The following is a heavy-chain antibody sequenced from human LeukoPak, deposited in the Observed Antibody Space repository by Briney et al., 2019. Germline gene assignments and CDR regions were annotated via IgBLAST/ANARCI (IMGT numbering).Heavy chain of an antibody. CDR1: GGSISSGSYY. CDR2: IYYSGSA. D-gene: IGHD2-2*02. CDR3: ARLGLEDIVVVPAAIYGAFDI. Sequence: PSQTLSLTXTVSGGSISSGSYYWGWIRQPPGKGLEWIGSIYYSGSAHYNPSLKSRVTISVDTSKNQFSLKLSSVTAADTAVYYCARLGLEDIVVVPAAIYGAFDIWGQGTMVTVSS. V-gene: IGHV4-39*01. J-gene: IGHJ3*02.